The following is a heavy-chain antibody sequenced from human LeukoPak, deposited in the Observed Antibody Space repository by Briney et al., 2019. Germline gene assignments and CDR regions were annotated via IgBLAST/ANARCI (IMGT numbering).Heavy chain of an antibody. CDR2: IIPILDTA. J-gene: IGHJ4*02. CDR3: AAAVGEYSYGLR. D-gene: IGHD5-18*01. Sequence: SVKVSCKASGGTFSSYAINWVRQAPGQGLEWMGGIIPILDTANYARKFQERVTITTDMSTSTAYMELSSLRSEDTAVYYCAAAVGEYSYGLRWGQGTLVTVSS. V-gene: IGHV1-69*10. CDR1: GGTFSSYA.